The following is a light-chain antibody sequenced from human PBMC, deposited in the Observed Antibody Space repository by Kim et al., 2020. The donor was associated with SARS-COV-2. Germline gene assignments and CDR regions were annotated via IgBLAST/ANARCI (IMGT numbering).Light chain of an antibody. V-gene: IGKV2-29*02. CDR3: MQGIHLPWT. J-gene: IGKJ1*01. CDR1: QSLLHSDGKTY. CDR2: EVS. Sequence: DIVMTQTPLSLSVTPGQSASISCKSSQSLLHSDGKTYLYWYLQKPGQSPQLLIYEVSSRISGVPDRFSGSGSGTDFTLKISRVEAEDVGVYYCMQGIHLPWTFGQGTKVDIK.